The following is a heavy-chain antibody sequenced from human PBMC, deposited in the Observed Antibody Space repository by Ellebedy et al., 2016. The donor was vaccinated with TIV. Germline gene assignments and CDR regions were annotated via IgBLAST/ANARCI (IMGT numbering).Heavy chain of an antibody. J-gene: IGHJ5*02. CDR3: VRGLYFDSSGYHFWFDP. Sequence: GSLRLXXTVTGGPVINAGAYWSWIRQPPGRGLEWIGYVYYSGSTKINPSLKSRVTMSVDTSKKEFSLKLNSVTTADTAVYFCVRGLYFDSSGYHFWFDPWGQGALVTVSS. V-gene: IGHV4-61*08. CDR1: GGPVINAGAY. D-gene: IGHD3-22*01. CDR2: VYYSGST.